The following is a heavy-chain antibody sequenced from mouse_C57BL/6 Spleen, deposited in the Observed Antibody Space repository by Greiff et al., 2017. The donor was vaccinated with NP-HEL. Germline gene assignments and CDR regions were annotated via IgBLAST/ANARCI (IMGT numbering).Heavy chain of an antibody. D-gene: IGHD2-4*01. CDR1: GYTFTSYW. CDR3: ARRGYYDDCYAMDY. CDR2: IDPSDSYT. J-gene: IGHJ4*01. V-gene: IGHV1-69*01. Sequence: QVQLKQPGAELVMPGASVKLSCKASGYTFTSYWMHWVKQRPGQGLEWIGEIDPSDSYTNYNQKFKGKATLTVDKSSSTAYMQLSSLTSEDSAVYYCARRGYYDDCYAMDYWGQGTSVTVSS.